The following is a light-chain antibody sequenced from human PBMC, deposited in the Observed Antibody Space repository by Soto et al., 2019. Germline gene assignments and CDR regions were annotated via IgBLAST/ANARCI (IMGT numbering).Light chain of an antibody. V-gene: IGKV3-20*01. CDR1: QSVSSSY. CDR3: QQYGGSPYT. Sequence: EIVLTQSPGTLSLSPGERATLSCRASQSVSSSYLAWYQQKPGQAPRLLIYGASSRATGIADRFSGSGSGTDFTLTISRLEPEDFAVYYCQQYGGSPYTFGQETKLEIK. J-gene: IGKJ2*01. CDR2: GAS.